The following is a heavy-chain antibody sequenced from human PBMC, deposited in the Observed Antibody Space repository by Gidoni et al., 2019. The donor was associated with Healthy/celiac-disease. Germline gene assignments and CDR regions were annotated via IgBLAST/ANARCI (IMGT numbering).Heavy chain of an antibody. J-gene: IGHJ6*02. CDR3: ARGSPITMVRGVIIRTDYYYYGMDV. CDR1: GGTFSSYA. V-gene: IGHV1-69*01. D-gene: IGHD3-10*01. CDR2: IIPIFGTA. Sequence: QVQLVQSGAEVKKPGSSVKVSCKASGGTFSSYAISWVRQAPGQGLEWMGGIIPIFGTANYAQKFQGRVTITADESTSTAYMELSSLRSEDTAVYYCARGSPITMVRGVIIRTDYYYYGMDVWGQGTTVTVSS.